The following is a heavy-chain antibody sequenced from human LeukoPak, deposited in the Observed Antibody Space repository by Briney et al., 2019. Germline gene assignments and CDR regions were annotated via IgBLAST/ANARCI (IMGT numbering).Heavy chain of an antibody. Sequence: PGGSLRLSCAASGFTFSNYNMNWVRQAPGRGLEWVSSIDTGSHTHYPDSLKGRFTFSRDNAKNSVYLQMNNLRAEDTAIYYCAKQRSEVPVAASNYWGQGTLVTVSS. CDR1: GFTFSNYN. D-gene: IGHD2-2*01. J-gene: IGHJ4*02. V-gene: IGHV3-21*04. CDR2: IDTGSHT. CDR3: AKQRSEVPVAASNY.